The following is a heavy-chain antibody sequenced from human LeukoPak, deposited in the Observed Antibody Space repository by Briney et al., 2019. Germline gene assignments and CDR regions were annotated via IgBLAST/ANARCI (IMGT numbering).Heavy chain of an antibody. D-gene: IGHD3-16*02. CDR2: INPNSGGT. J-gene: IGHJ4*02. CDR3: ARGGFRLGELSLYFDY. CDR1: GYTFTGYY. Sequence: ASVKVSCKASGYTFTGYYMHWVRKAPGQGLETMGWINPNSGGTNYAQKFQGRVTMTRDTSISTAYMELSRLRSDDTAVYYCARGGFRLGELSLYFDYWGQGTLVTVSS. V-gene: IGHV1-2*02.